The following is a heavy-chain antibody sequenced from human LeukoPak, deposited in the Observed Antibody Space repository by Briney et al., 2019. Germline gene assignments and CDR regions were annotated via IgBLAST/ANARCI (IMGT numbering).Heavy chain of an antibody. D-gene: IGHD2-15*01. J-gene: IGHJ4*02. CDR1: GFTFSDYW. CDR2: IKYDGNEE. CDR3: ATSVVAAVYYFDY. Sequence: GGSLRLSCAASGFTFSDYWMSWMRQAPGKGLEWVANIKYDGNEEYYVDSVKGRFTISRDNAKNSLYLQMNSLRAEDTAVYYCATSVVAAVYYFDYWGQGTLVTVSS. V-gene: IGHV3-7*03.